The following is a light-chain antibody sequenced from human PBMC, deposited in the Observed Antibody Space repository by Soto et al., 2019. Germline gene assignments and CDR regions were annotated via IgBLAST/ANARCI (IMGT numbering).Light chain of an antibody. CDR2: DAS. CDR1: RRSSSW. Sequence: DIQMTQSPSSVSASVGDRVTITCRACRRSSSWLAWYQQKPGKAPTLLIYDASTLERGVPSRFSGTGSGTEFTLSIDSLQPDDFATYYCQQYHTSSITFGQGTRLENK. V-gene: IGKV1-5*01. CDR3: QQYHTSSIT. J-gene: IGKJ5*01.